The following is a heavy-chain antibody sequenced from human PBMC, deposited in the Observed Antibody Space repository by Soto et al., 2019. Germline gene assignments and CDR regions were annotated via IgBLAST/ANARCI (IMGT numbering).Heavy chain of an antibody. Sequence: ASVKVSCKISGYTLTELSMHWVRQAPGKGLEWMGGFDPEDGETIYAQKFQGRVTMTEDTSTDTAYMELSSLRSDDTAVYYCARPMYSSSWYGITTFDYRGQGTMVTVSS. V-gene: IGHV1-24*01. CDR1: GYTLTELS. J-gene: IGHJ4*02. CDR2: FDPEDGET. CDR3: ARPMYSSSWYGITTFDY. D-gene: IGHD6-13*01.